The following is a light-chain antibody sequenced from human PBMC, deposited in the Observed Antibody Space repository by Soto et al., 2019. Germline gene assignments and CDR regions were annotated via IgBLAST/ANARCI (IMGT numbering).Light chain of an antibody. J-gene: IGKJ1*01. V-gene: IGKV3-20*01. CDR3: QQYGGSPQT. CDR2: GAS. CDR1: QSVSKY. Sequence: EIVLTQSPGTLALSPGEGATLSCRASQSVSKYLAWYQQKPGQAPRLLIYGASSRATGIPDSFSGSGSGTDFTLTISRLEPEDFAVSYCQQYGGSPQTFGQGT.